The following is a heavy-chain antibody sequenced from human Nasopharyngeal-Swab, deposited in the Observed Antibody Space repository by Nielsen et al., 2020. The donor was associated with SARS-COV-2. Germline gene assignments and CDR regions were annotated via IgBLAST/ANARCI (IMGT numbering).Heavy chain of an antibody. Sequence: SETLSLTCTLSGGSISSSSYYWGWIRQPPGKGLEWTGSINYSGSTYYNPSLKSRVTISVATSKNQFSLKLSSVTAADTAVYYCARHVPAILWFGVQSYYGMDVWGQGTTVTVSS. D-gene: IGHD3-10*01. J-gene: IGHJ6*02. V-gene: IGHV4-39*01. CDR3: ARHVPAILWFGVQSYYGMDV. CDR1: GGSISSSSYY. CDR2: INYSGST.